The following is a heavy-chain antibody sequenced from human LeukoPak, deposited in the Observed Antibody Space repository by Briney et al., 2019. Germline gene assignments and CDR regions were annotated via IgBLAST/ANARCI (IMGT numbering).Heavy chain of an antibody. CDR1: GFTFSNYN. Sequence: GGSLRLSCAASGFTFSNYNMNWVRQTPGKGLEWVSSITRGSIYAFYADSVKGRFTISRDNAKNSLSLQMNSLRAEDTAVYYCARDPYNGSYGDDYYYYMDVWGKGTTVTISS. CDR3: ARDPYNGSYGDDYYYYMDV. V-gene: IGHV3-21*01. CDR2: ITRGSIYA. D-gene: IGHD1-26*01. J-gene: IGHJ6*03.